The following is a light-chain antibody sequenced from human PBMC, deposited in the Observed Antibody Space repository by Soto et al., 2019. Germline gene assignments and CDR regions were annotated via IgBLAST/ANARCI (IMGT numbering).Light chain of an antibody. CDR3: QQYGSSSYT. CDR2: AAS. V-gene: IGKV3-20*01. CDR1: QSISSSY. J-gene: IGKJ2*01. Sequence: EIVLTQSPGTLSLSPGERATLSCRASQSISSSYLAWYQQKPGPAPRLLIYAASSRATGIPDRFSGSGSGTDFTLTISRLEPEDCAVYYCQQYGSSSYTFGQGTQLEIK.